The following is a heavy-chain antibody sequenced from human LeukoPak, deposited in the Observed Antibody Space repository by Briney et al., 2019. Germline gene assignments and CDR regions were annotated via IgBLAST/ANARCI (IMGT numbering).Heavy chain of an antibody. V-gene: IGHV3-30-3*01. CDR1: GFTFSSYA. CDR3: ARDRWSRAPGCYFDY. D-gene: IGHD3-3*01. Sequence: PGGSLRLSCAASGFTFSSYAMHWVRQAPGKGLEWVAVISYDGSNKYYADSVKGRFTISRDNSKNTLYLQMNSLRAKDTAVYYCARDRWSRAPGCYFDYWGQGTLVTVSS. CDR2: ISYDGSNK. J-gene: IGHJ4*02.